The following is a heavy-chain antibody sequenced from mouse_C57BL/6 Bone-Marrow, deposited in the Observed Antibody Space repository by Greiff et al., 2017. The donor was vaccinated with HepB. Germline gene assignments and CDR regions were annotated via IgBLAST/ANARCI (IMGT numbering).Heavy chain of an antibody. CDR3: FYDRCFRWYFGL. D-gene: IGHD2-3*01. CDR1: GYTFTSYW. J-gene: IGHJ1*03. Sequence: QVQLQQPGAELVKPGASVKLSCKASGYTFTSYWMHWVKQRPGQGLEWIGMIHPTGGSTNYNEKFKSKATLTVDKSSSTAYMQLSSLTSEDSAVYYRFYDRCFRWYFGLWGTGASVTGSS. CDR2: IHPTGGST. V-gene: IGHV1-64*01.